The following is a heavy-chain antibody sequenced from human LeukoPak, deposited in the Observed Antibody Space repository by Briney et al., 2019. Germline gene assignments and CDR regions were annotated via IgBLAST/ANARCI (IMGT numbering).Heavy chain of an antibody. CDR2: ISGGSTTI. Sequence: GGSLRLSCAASGFTFGTYSMNWLRQAPGKGLEWVSYISGGSTTIYYADSVKGRFTISRDNAKNSLYLQMNSLRAEDTALYYCATTYCSSSSCYHYFDYWGQGTLVTVSS. D-gene: IGHD2-2*01. CDR1: GFTFGTYS. CDR3: ATTYCSSSSCYHYFDY. V-gene: IGHV3-48*01. J-gene: IGHJ4*02.